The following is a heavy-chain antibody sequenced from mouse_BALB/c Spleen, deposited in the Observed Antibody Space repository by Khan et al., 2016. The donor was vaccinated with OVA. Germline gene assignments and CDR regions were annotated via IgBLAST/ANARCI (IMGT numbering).Heavy chain of an antibody. CDR3: ASELGRYYAMDY. V-gene: IGHV3-2*02. D-gene: IGHD4-1*01. J-gene: IGHJ4*01. CDR1: GYSITRDYA. CDR2: ISNSGSA. Sequence: EVQLQESGPGLVKPSQSLSLTCTVTGYSITRDYAWNWIRQFPGNKLEWMGYISNSGSASYNPSLKSRISINRDTSQNQFFLQLNSVTTEDTATYYCASELGRYYAMDYWGQGTSVTVSS.